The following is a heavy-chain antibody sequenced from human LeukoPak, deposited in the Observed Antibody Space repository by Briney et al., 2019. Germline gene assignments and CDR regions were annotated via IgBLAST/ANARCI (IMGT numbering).Heavy chain of an antibody. D-gene: IGHD3-22*01. CDR1: GGSISSGGYS. J-gene: IGHJ4*02. CDR2: IYHSGST. CDR3: ARAIDSYYFDY. Sequence: SETLSITCAVSGGSISSGGYSWSWIRQPPGKGLEWIGYIYHSGSTYYNPSLKSRVTISVDRSKNQFSLKLSSVTAADTAVYYCARAIDSYYFDYWGQGTLVTVSS. V-gene: IGHV4-30-2*01.